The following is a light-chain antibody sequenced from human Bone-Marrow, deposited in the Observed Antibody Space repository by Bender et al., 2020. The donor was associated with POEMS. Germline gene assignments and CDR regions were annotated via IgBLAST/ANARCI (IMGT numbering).Light chain of an antibody. CDR3: SSYAGSNNFV. V-gene: IGLV2-8*01. CDR1: SSDVGGYNY. J-gene: IGLJ2*01. CDR2: EVN. Sequence: QSALTQPRSVSGSPGQSVTISCTGTSSDVGGYNYVSWYQQHPGKAPKLMICEVNKRPSGVPDRFSGSKSGNTGSLTVSGLQAEDEADYYCSSYAGSNNFVFGGGTKLTVL.